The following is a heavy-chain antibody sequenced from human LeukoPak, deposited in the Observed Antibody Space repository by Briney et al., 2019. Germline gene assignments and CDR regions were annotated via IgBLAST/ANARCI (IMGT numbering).Heavy chain of an antibody. CDR1: GFTFSSYA. Sequence: PGGSLRLSCAASGFTFSSYAMSWVRQAPGKGLEWVSTVSNSGSSTYYADSVKGRFTISRDNAKNTLYLQMNSLRAEDTAVYYCARDDYYYDSSGYRGYYYGMDVWGQGTRSPSP. CDR2: VSNSGSST. CDR3: ARDDYYYDSSGYRGYYYGMDV. D-gene: IGHD3-22*01. J-gene: IGHJ6*02. V-gene: IGHV3-23*01.